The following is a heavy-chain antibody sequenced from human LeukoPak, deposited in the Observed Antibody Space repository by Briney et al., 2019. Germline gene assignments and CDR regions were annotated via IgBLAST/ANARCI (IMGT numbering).Heavy chain of an antibody. CDR3: ARVIGEHYYFDY. Sequence: PGGSLRLSCAASGFSFSDYYMSWIRQAPGKGLEWVSYISGSSSYTNYADSVKGRFTISRDNAKNSLYLQMSSLRAEDTAVYYCARVIGEHYYFDYWGQGTLVTVSS. J-gene: IGHJ4*02. CDR1: GFSFSDYY. V-gene: IGHV3-11*05. D-gene: IGHD2-21*01. CDR2: ISGSSSYT.